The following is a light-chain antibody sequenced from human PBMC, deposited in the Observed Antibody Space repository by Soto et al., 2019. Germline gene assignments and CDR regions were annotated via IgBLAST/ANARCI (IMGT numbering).Light chain of an antibody. CDR1: SSDVGTYNL. CDR3: CSYAGSSTLV. J-gene: IGLJ3*02. Sequence: QSALTQPASVSGSPGQSITISCTGTSSDVGTYNLVSWYQQHPGKAPKLMIFEGTKRPSGVSNRFSASKSGNTASLTISGLLAEDEADYYCCSYAGSSTLVFGGGTKLTVL. V-gene: IGLV2-23*01. CDR2: EGT.